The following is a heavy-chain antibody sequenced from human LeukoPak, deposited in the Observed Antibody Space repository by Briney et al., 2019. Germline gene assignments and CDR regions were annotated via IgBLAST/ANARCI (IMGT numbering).Heavy chain of an antibody. CDR3: ARWNDGREFDY. D-gene: IGHD1-1*01. Sequence: GGSLRLSCAASGFTFSSSWMTWVRQAPGKGLEWVAHIKDDGSEEYYVDSVKGRFTISRDNAKNSLYLQMNSLRAEDTAVYYCARWNDGREFDYWGQGTLVCVST. CDR1: GFTFSSSW. CDR2: IKDDGSEE. J-gene: IGHJ4*02. V-gene: IGHV3-7*05.